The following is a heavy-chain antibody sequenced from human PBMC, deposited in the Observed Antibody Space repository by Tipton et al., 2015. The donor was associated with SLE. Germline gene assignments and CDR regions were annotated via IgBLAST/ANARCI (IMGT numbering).Heavy chain of an antibody. CDR1: GFTFSSYW. CDR2: IKQDGSEK. V-gene: IGHV3-7*01. Sequence: SLRLSCAASGFTFSSYWMSWVRQAPGKGLEWVANIKQDGSEKCYVDSVKGRFTISRDNAKNSLYLQMNSLRAEDTAVYYCATDLWTPTGNWNTDYFDYWGQGTLVTVSS. J-gene: IGHJ4*02. CDR3: ATDLWTPTGNWNTDYFDY. D-gene: IGHD1/OR15-1a*01.